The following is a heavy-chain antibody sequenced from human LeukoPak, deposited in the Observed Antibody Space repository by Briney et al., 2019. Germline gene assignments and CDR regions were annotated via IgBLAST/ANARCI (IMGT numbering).Heavy chain of an antibody. J-gene: IGHJ5*02. CDR2: IYYSGST. V-gene: IGHV4-31*02. CDR3: ARSTKSSIAARGPTDGWFDP. Sequence: LRLSCAASGFTVSSNYMSWIRQHPGKGLEWIGYIYYSGSTYYNPSLKSRVTISVDTSKNQFSLKLSSVTAADTAVYYCARSTKSSIAARGPTDGWFDPWGQGTLVTVSS. D-gene: IGHD6-6*01. CDR1: GFTVSSNY.